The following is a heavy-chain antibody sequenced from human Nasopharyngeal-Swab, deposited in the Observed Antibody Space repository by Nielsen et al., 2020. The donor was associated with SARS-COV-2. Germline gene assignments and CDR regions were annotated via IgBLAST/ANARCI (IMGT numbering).Heavy chain of an antibody. CDR3: ARDQDNALYD. CDR2: ISGGGGST. D-gene: IGHD2-15*01. Sequence: GESLKISCAASGFTFSSHAMTWVRQAPGKGLEWVSTISGGGGSTYYADSVTGRFTISKDNSKNTVFLQMNSLRAEDTAVYYCARDQDNALYDWGQGTLVTVSS. CDR1: GFTFSSHA. V-gene: IGHV3-23*01. J-gene: IGHJ4*02.